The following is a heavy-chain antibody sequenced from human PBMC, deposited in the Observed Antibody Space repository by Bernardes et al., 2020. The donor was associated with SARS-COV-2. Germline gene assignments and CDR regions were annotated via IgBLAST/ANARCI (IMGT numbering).Heavy chain of an antibody. CDR2: IYYSGST. V-gene: IGHV4-59*08. D-gene: IGHD3-3*01. CDR3: ARQTPDFWSGYYSSYYYYGMDV. CDR1: GGSISSYY. J-gene: IGHJ6*02. Sequence: LSLTCTVSGGSISSYYWSWIRQPPGKGLEWIGYIYYSGSTNYNPSLKSRVTISVDTSKNQFSLKLSSVTAADTAVYYCARQTPDFWSGYYSSYYYYGMDVWGQGTTVTVSS.